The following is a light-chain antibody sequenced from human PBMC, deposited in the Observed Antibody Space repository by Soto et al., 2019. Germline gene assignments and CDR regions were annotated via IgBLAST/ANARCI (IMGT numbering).Light chain of an antibody. CDR3: QQTYDSLVR. CDR2: GSS. Sequence: DIQMTQSPPSLSASVGDRVTITCRASQTISDYLHWYQQKPGKAPTLLIYGSSSLQTGVPPRFSGSGSGTEFTLTISSLQPEDFGTYYCQQTYDSLVRFGGGTKVDLK. V-gene: IGKV1-39*01. J-gene: IGKJ4*01. CDR1: QTISDY.